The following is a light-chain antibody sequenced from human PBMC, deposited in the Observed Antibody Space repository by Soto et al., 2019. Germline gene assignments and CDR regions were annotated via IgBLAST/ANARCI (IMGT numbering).Light chain of an antibody. V-gene: IGKV1-39*01. CDR3: QQANSFPPT. CDR2: GAS. CDR1: QSISRN. J-gene: IGKJ5*01. Sequence: DIQMTQSPSSLSASVGDRVTITCRASQSISRNLNWYQQKPGTAPKLLMFGASTLQSGVPSRFSGSGSGTDFTLTITSLQPEDFATYYCQQANSFPPTFGQGTRLEIK.